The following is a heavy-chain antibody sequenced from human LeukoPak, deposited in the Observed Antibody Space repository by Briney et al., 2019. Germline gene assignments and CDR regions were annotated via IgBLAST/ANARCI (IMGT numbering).Heavy chain of an antibody. CDR2: ISGSGSST. Sequence: GGSLRLSCAASGFTFSSYAMSWVRQAPEKGLEWVSTISGSGSSTYYADSVKGRFTISGDNSKNTLYLQMNSLRAEDTAVYYCAKAGGGLVSPFDYWGQGTLVTVSS. CDR3: AKAGGGLVSPFDY. V-gene: IGHV3-23*01. CDR1: GFTFSSYA. J-gene: IGHJ4*02. D-gene: IGHD6-19*01.